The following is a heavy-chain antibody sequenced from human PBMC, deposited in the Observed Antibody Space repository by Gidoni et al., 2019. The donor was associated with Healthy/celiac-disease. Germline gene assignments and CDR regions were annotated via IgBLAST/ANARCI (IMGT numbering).Heavy chain of an antibody. D-gene: IGHD3-9*01. CDR2: INTNTGNP. CDR1: GYTFTSYA. Sequence: QVQLVQSGSELKKPGASVKVSCKASGYTFTSYAMHWVRQAPGQGLEWMGWINTNTGNPTYAQGFTGRFVFSLDTSVSTAYLQISSLKAEDTAVYYCARTPDYDILTGYYTPYYYYGMDVWGQGTTVTVSS. CDR3: ARTPDYDILTGYYTPYYYYGMDV. V-gene: IGHV7-4-1*02. J-gene: IGHJ6*02.